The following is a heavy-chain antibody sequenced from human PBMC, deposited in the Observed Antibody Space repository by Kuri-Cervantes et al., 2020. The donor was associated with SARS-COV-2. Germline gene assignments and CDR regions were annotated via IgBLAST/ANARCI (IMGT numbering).Heavy chain of an antibody. Sequence: SQTLSLTCAVYGGSFRGYYCSWIRQPPGKGPEWIGEINHSGSNNYNPSLKSRVTLSVDKSKNHCSLKLSSVTAADTAVYYCARRYCSGGSCSWFDPWGQGTLVTVSS. V-gene: IGHV4-34*01. CDR3: ARRYCSGGSCSWFDP. CDR2: INHSGSN. J-gene: IGHJ5*02. CDR1: GGSFRGYY. D-gene: IGHD2-15*01.